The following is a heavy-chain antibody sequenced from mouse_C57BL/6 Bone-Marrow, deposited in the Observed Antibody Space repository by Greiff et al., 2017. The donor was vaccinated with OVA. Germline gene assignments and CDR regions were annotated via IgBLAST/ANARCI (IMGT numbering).Heavy chain of an antibody. CDR1: GYTFTSYD. Sequence: QGQLQQSGPELVKPGASVKLSCKASGYTFTSYDLNWVKQRPGQGLEWMGWIYPRDGSTKYHEKFKGKATLTVDTASSTADMELHSLTSEDSAVYCCALYYEYDGGFAYWGQGTLVTVSA. CDR3: ALYYEYDGGFAY. V-gene: IGHV1-85*01. D-gene: IGHD2-4*01. CDR2: IYPRDGST. J-gene: IGHJ3*01.